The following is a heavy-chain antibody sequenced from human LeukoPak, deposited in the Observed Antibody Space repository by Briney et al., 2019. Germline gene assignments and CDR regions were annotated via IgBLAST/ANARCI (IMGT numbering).Heavy chain of an antibody. CDR1: GFTFSTYW. CDR3: ARVSGPSSF. J-gene: IGHJ1*01. D-gene: IGHD6-25*01. V-gene: IGHV3-74*01. CDR2: ISSAGTTT. Sequence: RGSLRLSCAASGFTFSTYWMYWLRQAPGKGLVWVSRISSAGTTTHSAGSVKGLFTISRDHAKNTVYLQMNSLRVEDTAVYYCARVSGPSSFWGQGTLVTVS.